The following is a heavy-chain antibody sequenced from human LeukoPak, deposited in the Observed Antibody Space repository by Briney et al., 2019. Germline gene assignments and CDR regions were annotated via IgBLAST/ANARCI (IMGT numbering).Heavy chain of an antibody. J-gene: IGHJ4*02. CDR1: GGSISTFY. CDR3: ARTPYCTNGICYQRNYFDY. D-gene: IGHD2-8*01. V-gene: IGHV4-4*07. Sequence: SETLSLTCTVSGGSISTFYWGWIRQPAGKGLEWIGRIYTSGTTNYNPSLKSRVTMSVDTSKSQFSLKLSSVTAADTAVYYCARTPYCTNGICYQRNYFDYWGQGNLVTVSS. CDR2: IYTSGTT.